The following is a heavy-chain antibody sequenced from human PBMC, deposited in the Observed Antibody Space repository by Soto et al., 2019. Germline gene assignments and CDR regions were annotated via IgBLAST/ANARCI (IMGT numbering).Heavy chain of an antibody. Sequence: SVKVSCKASGGTFSSYAISWVRQAPGQGLEWMGGIIPIFGTATYAQKVQGRVTITADESTSTAYMELSSLRSEDTAVYYCARGYSYGYLRYYYGMDVWGQGTTVTVSS. CDR1: GGTFSSYA. D-gene: IGHD5-18*01. CDR3: ARGYSYGYLRYYYGMDV. J-gene: IGHJ6*02. CDR2: IIPIFGTA. V-gene: IGHV1-69*13.